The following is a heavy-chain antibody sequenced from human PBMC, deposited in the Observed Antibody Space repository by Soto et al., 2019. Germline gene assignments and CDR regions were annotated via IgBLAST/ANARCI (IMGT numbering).Heavy chain of an antibody. CDR2: IIPIFGTA. Sequence: ASVKVSCKASGGTFSSYAISWVRQAPGQGLEWMGGIIPIFGTANYAQKFQGRVTITADESTSTAYMELSSLRSEDTAVYYCARDPYSRIAWGSENYYYYYYMDVWGKGTTVTVSS. V-gene: IGHV1-69*13. CDR3: ARDPYSRIAWGSENYYYYYYMDV. D-gene: IGHD6-13*01. J-gene: IGHJ6*03. CDR1: GGTFSSYA.